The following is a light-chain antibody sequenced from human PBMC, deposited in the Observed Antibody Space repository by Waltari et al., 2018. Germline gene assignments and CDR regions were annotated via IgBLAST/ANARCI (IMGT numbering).Light chain of an antibody. CDR3: QQYNAWPLT. Sequence: EIELTQSPATLSLSPGERATLSCRASQSVSTSLAWYQQKPGQAPRLLIHDASNRATGTPARFSGSGSGTDFTLTIGSLEPEDFAVYYCQQYNAWPLTFGPGTKVHIK. J-gene: IGKJ3*01. CDR2: DAS. V-gene: IGKV3-11*01. CDR1: QSVSTS.